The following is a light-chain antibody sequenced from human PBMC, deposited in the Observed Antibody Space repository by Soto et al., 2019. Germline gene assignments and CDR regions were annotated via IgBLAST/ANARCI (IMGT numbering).Light chain of an antibody. CDR1: SSDVGGYNS. V-gene: IGLV2-14*01. Sequence: QSALTQPASVSGSPGQSITISCTGTSSDVGGYNSVSWYQQYPGKAPKLLIYDVTNRPSGVSDRFSGSKSGNTASLTISGLQAEDEADYYCCSSGGSPTYVFGTGTKLTVL. CDR3: CSSGGSPTYV. J-gene: IGLJ1*01. CDR2: DVT.